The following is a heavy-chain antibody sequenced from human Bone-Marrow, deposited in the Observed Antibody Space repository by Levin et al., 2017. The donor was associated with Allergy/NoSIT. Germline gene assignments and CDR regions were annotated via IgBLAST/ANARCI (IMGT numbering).Heavy chain of an antibody. Sequence: PGGSLRLSCAASGFSFGDYGMTWVRQAPGKGLEWVSFLSRSSGSTYYADSVRGRFTISRDNSKNTLYLQMNSLGVEDTAVYYCAKPHTYYDFSPFDSWGQGILVTVSS. D-gene: IGHD3-3*01. CDR1: GFSFGDYG. CDR2: LSRSSGST. V-gene: IGHV3-23*01. J-gene: IGHJ4*02. CDR3: AKPHTYYDFSPFDS.